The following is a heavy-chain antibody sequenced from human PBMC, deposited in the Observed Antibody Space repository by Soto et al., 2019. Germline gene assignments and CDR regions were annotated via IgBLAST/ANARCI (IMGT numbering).Heavy chain of an antibody. Sequence: QVQLVESGGGVVQPGRSLRLSCAASGFTFSSYGMHWVRQAPGKGLEWVAVISYDGSNKYYADSVKGRFTISRDNSKNTLYLQMNSLRAEDTAVYYCAKSPHSSWYWGDYWRQGTLATVSS. CDR1: GFTFSSYG. CDR3: AKSPHSSWYWGDY. J-gene: IGHJ4*02. CDR2: ISYDGSNK. V-gene: IGHV3-30*18. D-gene: IGHD6-13*01.